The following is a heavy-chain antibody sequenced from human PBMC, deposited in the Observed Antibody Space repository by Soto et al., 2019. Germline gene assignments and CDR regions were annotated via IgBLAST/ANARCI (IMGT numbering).Heavy chain of an antibody. J-gene: IGHJ4*02. CDR3: AREIVVARGASYFDY. D-gene: IGHD2-2*01. V-gene: IGHV3-30*03. Sequence: HPGGSLRLSCTASRFSFHSYGMHWVRQAPGKGLEWLAVISYDGSNKYYADSVKGRFTISRDNSKSTLYLQMNSLRAEDTAVYYCAREIVVARGASYFDYWGPGTLVTVSS. CDR1: RFSFHSYG. CDR2: ISYDGSNK.